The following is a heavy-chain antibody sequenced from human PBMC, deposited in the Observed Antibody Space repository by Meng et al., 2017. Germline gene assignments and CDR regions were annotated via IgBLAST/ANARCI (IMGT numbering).Heavy chain of an antibody. Sequence: GESLKISCAASGFTFSSYGMHWVRQAPGKGLEWVAVIWYDGSNKYYADSVKGRFTISRDNSKNTLYLQMNSLRAEDTAVYYCARVKVPGIAVAGTVFDYWGQGTLVTGAS. CDR3: ARVKVPGIAVAGTVFDY. CDR1: GFTFSSYG. D-gene: IGHD6-19*01. J-gene: IGHJ4*02. V-gene: IGHV3-33*01. CDR2: IWYDGSNK.